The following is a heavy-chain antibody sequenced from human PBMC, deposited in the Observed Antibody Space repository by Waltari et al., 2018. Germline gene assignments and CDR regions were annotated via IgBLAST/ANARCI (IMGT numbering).Heavy chain of an antibody. J-gene: IGHJ5*02. D-gene: IGHD1-20*01. Sequence: QVQLVESGGGVVQPGRSLRLSCAASGFTFSSYAMHWVRQAPGKGLEWVAVISYDGSNKYYADSVKGRFTISRDNSKNTLYLQMNSLRAEDTAVYYCARGYPNWFDPWGQGTLVTVSS. CDR1: GFTFSSYA. CDR3: ARGYPNWFDP. V-gene: IGHV3-30-3*01. CDR2: ISYDGSNK.